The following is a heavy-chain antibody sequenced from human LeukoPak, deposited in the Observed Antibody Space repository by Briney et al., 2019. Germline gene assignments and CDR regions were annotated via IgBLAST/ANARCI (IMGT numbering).Heavy chain of an antibody. CDR2: IYYSGST. CDR1: GGSVSSDSYY. Sequence: PSETLSLTCTVSGGSVSSDSYYWSWIRQPPGKGLEWIGYIYYSGSTNYNPSLKSRVTISVDTSKNQFSLKLSSVTAADTAVYYCARESYDFWSGYSRYGMDVWGQGTTVTVSS. CDR3: ARESYDFWSGYSRYGMDV. V-gene: IGHV4-61*01. D-gene: IGHD3-3*01. J-gene: IGHJ6*02.